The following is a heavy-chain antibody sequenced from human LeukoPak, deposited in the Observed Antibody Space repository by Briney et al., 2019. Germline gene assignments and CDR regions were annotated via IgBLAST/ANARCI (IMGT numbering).Heavy chain of an antibody. D-gene: IGHD3-16*01. V-gene: IGHV1-2*02. J-gene: IGHJ1*01. Sequence: ATVTVSCKASGYTFTAYYMHWVRQAPGQGLEWMGWINPNSGGTNYAQKFQGRVTMTRDTSISTAYMELSRLRSDDTAVYYCARGANAEYFQHWGQGTLVTVSS. CDR3: ARGANAEYFQH. CDR2: INPNSGGT. CDR1: GYTFTAYY.